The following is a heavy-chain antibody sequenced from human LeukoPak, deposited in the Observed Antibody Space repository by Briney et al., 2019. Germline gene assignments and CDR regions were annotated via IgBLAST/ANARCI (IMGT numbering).Heavy chain of an antibody. D-gene: IGHD3-9*01. CDR2: INHNGNVN. Sequence: GGSLRLSWAASGFTFSSYWMKWASQAPGKGLEWVASINHNGNVNYYVNSVKSRFTISRDNAKNSLYLQMSNLRAEDTAVYFCASVLRYFDWLLSEEDYYYGMDVWGQGTTVTVSS. J-gene: IGHJ6*02. CDR1: GFTFSSYW. CDR3: ASVLRYFDWLLSEEDYYYGMDV. V-gene: IGHV3-7*03.